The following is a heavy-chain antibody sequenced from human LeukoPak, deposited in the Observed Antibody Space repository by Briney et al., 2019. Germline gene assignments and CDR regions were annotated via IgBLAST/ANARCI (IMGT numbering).Heavy chain of an antibody. V-gene: IGHV6-1*01. CDR3: AREDRLSFDI. Sequence: SQTLSLTCAISGDSVSSNNAAWHWIRQSPSRGLEWLGRTYYRSKWYYDYAVSLKSRVTINPDTSKKHFSLQLSSVAPADTAVYFCAREDRLSFDIWGQGTMVTVSS. CDR2: TYYRSKWYY. D-gene: IGHD5-12*01. CDR1: GDSVSSNNAA. J-gene: IGHJ3*02.